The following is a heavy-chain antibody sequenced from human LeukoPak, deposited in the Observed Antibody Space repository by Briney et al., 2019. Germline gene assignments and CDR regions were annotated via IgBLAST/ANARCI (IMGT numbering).Heavy chain of an antibody. CDR1: GGSFSGYY. J-gene: IGHJ4*02. CDR3: ARKAAMVNYFDY. V-gene: IGHV4-34*01. Sequence: SETLSLTCAVYGGSFSGYYWSWIRQPPGKGLEWIGEINHSGSTNYNPSLKSRVTISVDTSKTQFSLKLSSVTAADTAVYYCARKAAMVNYFDYWGQGTLVTVSS. D-gene: IGHD5-18*01. CDR2: INHSGST.